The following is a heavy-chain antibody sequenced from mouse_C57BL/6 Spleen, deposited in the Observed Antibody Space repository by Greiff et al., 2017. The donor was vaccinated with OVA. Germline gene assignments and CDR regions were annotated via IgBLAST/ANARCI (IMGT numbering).Heavy chain of an antibody. D-gene: IGHD1-1*01. CDR1: GFSLTSYG. Sequence: QVQLQQSGPGLVQPSQSLSITCTVSGFSLTSYGVHWVRQPPGKGLEWLGVIWSGGSTDYNAAFISRLSISKDNSKSQVFFKMNSLQADDTAIYYCAKNGGSFTTVVAKAMDYWGQGTSVTVSS. CDR3: AKNGGSFTTVVAKAMDY. V-gene: IGHV2-4*01. CDR2: IWSGGST. J-gene: IGHJ4*01.